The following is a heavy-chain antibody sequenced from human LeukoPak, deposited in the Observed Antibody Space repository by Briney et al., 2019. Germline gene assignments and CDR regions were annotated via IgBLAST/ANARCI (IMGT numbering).Heavy chain of an antibody. J-gene: IGHJ3*02. D-gene: IGHD6-13*01. CDR3: ARDVLIAADGVIRLDAFDI. CDR2: ISSSGFI. V-gene: IGHV3-48*03. Sequence: PGGSLTLSFAASGFTCSSYEMNWVRQAPGKGLEYVSYISSSGFIYYPDSVKGRFTISRDNAKNSLYLQMNSLRAEDTAVYYCARDVLIAADGVIRLDAFDIWGQGTVVTVSS. CDR1: GFTCSSYE.